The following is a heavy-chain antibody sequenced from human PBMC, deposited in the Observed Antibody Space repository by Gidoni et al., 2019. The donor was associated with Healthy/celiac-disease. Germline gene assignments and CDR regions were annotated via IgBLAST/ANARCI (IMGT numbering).Heavy chain of an antibody. Sequence: EVQLLESGGGLVQPGGSLTLSCAAPGFTFSRYWMSWVRQAPGKGMEWGAKIKQDGSEKYYGDSVKGRFTISRDNAKNSLYLQMNSLRAEDTAVYYCARASQPVFVVVPAATYYFDYWGQGTLVTVSS. V-gene: IGHV3-7*03. D-gene: IGHD2-2*01. CDR3: ARASQPVFVVVPAATYYFDY. CDR2: IKQDGSEK. CDR1: GFTFSRYW. J-gene: IGHJ4*02.